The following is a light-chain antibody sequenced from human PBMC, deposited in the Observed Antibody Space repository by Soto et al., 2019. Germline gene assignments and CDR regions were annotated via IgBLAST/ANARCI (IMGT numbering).Light chain of an antibody. Sequence: DIQMTQSPSSVSASVGDRVTITCRATQGISSWLAWYQQKPGKAPQLLIYAASSLQSGFPSSFSGSGSGTVFTLTLNTLQPEDFAAYYGQQANSFPRTFGPGTKVDIK. V-gene: IGKV1-12*01. J-gene: IGKJ3*01. CDR1: QGISSW. CDR3: QQANSFPRT. CDR2: AAS.